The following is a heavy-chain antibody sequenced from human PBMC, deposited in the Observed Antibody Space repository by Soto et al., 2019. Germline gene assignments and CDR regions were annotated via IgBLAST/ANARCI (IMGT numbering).Heavy chain of an antibody. CDR3: TTDLTWYYDFRSGYYTPFELVEY. CDR1: GFTFSNAW. D-gene: IGHD3-3*01. J-gene: IGHJ4*02. CDR2: IKSKNDGGTT. V-gene: IGHV3-15*01. Sequence: EVQLVESGGGLVKPGGSLRLSCAASGFTFSNAWMSWVRQAPGKGLEWVGRIKSKNDGGTTDYAAPVKGRFTISRDDSKNTLYLQMNSLKTEDTALYYCTTDLTWYYDFRSGYYTPFELVEYWGQGTLVTVSS.